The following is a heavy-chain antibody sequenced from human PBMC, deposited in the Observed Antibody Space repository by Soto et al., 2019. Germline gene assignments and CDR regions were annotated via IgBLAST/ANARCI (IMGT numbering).Heavy chain of an antibody. CDR2: IKSKTDGGTT. V-gene: IGHV3-15*01. CDR1: GFPFSNAW. D-gene: IGHD6-13*01. CDR3: TADSIAAAGVDY. J-gene: IGHJ4*02. Sequence: PGGSLRLSCAASGFPFSNAWMSWVRQAPGKGLEWVGRIKSKTDGGTTDYAAPVKGRFTISRDDSKNTLYLQMNSLKTEDTAVYYCTADSIAAAGVDYWGQGTLVTVSS.